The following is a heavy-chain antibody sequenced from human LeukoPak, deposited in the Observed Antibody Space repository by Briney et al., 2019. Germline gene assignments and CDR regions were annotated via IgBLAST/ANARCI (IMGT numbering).Heavy chain of an antibody. CDR2: IWYDGSDE. J-gene: IGHJ3*01. V-gene: IGHV3-33*01. Sequence: GGSLRLSCAASGFTFSSYGMHWVRQAPGKGLEWVAVIWYDGSDEYYADSVKGRFTIFRDNSKNTLYLQMNSLRAEDTAIYYCARAGDAFDLWGQGTLVTVSS. CDR3: ARAGDAFDL. CDR1: GFTFSSYG.